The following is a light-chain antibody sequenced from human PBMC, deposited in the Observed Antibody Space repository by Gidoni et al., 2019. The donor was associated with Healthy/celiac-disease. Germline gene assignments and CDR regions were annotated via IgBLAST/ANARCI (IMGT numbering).Light chain of an antibody. V-gene: IGKV3-20*01. CDR3: HQYGSSPWT. Sequence: EIVLTQSPGTLSLSPGERATLSCRASQSVSSSYLAWYQQKPGQGPRLLIYGASSRATGIPDRFSGSGSGTDFTLTISRLEPEDFAVYYCHQYGSSPWTFGQGTKVEIK. CDR2: GAS. J-gene: IGKJ1*01. CDR1: QSVSSSY.